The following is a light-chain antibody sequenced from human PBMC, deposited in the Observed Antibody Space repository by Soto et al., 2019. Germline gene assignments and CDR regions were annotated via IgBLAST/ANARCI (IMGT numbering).Light chain of an antibody. CDR3: QQYKTYCT. J-gene: IGKJ4*01. CDR1: QSIDSW. V-gene: IGKV1-5*03. Sequence: TQSPATLSLSPGERATLSCRASQSIDSWLAWYQQKPGKAPNLLIYKASNLENGVPLRFSGSGSGTEFTLTISSLQPDDFATYYCQQYKTYCTFGGGTKVEIK. CDR2: KAS.